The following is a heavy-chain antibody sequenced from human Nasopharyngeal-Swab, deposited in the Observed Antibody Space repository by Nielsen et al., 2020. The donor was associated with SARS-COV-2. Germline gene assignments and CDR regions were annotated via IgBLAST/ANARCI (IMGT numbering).Heavy chain of an antibody. CDR3: AKDGGIAVAGWFDP. V-gene: IGHV3-23*01. D-gene: IGHD6-19*01. CDR1: GFTVSSNF. CDR2: ISGSGGST. Sequence: GGSLKISCVASGFTVSSNFVSWVRQAPGRGLEWVSAISGSGGSTYYADSVKGRFTISRDNSKNTLDLQMNSLRAEDTAVYYCAKDGGIAVAGWFDPWGQGTRVTVSS. J-gene: IGHJ5*02.